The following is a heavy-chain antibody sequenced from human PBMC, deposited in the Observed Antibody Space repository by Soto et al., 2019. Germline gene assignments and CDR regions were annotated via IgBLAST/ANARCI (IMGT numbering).Heavy chain of an antibody. J-gene: IGHJ5*02. V-gene: IGHV1-69*01. CDR3: ARVPQYDYGDYHDWFDP. Sequence: QVQLVQSGAEVKKPGSSVKVSCKASGGTFSSYAISWVRQAPGQGLEWMGGIIPIFGTANYAQKFQGRVTITADESTSTAYMELSRLRSEDTAVYYCARVPQYDYGDYHDWFDPWGQGTLVTVSS. CDR1: GGTFSSYA. D-gene: IGHD4-17*01. CDR2: IIPIFGTA.